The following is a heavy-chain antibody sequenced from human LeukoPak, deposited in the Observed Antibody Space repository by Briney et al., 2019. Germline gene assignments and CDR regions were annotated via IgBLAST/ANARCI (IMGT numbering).Heavy chain of an antibody. Sequence: PGGSLRLSCAASGFTLTIYGMNWVRQAPGKGLEWVSFISPNGGTTYYADSVKGRFTISRDNAKNSLYLQMNSLRDEDTAVYYCTREYRSGFDYWGQGTLVTVSS. J-gene: IGHJ4*02. CDR2: ISPNGGTT. CDR3: TREYRSGFDY. V-gene: IGHV3-48*02. D-gene: IGHD6-19*01. CDR1: GFTLTIYG.